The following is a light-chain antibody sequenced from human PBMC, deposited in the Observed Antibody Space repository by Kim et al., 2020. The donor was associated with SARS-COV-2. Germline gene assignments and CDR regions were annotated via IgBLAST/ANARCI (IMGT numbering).Light chain of an antibody. V-gene: IGKV3D-20*01. CDR3: LQYGSSSLT. CDR2: GAS. Sequence: PGDRATLSSGASQSIANAYLAWYQQKPGLAPRILMYGASSRATGIPDRFSGRGSGTDFTLTIIRLEPEDFAVYYCLQYGSSSLTFGQGTRLE. CDR1: QSIANAY. J-gene: IGKJ5*01.